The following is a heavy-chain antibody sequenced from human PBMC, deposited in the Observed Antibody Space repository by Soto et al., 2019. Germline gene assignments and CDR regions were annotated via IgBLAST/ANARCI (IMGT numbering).Heavy chain of an antibody. CDR2: INRGGDDR. CDR3: TRDLDTSGSAPISED. J-gene: IGHJ4*02. D-gene: IGHD3-22*01. Sequence: EVQLVESGGGLVQPGGSLRLSCAGSGFTFGADWMSWVRQATGKGLEWVANINRGGDDRYYVDSVKGRFTISRDNAKNTLNLQMNSLRAEDTAVYYCTRDLDTSGSAPISEDWGQGTLVTVSS. CDR1: GFTFGADW. V-gene: IGHV3-7*03.